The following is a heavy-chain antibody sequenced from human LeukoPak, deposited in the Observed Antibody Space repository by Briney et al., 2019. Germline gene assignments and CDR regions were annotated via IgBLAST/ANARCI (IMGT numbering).Heavy chain of an antibody. CDR2: ITGSAGGT. V-gene: IGHV3-23*01. CDR1: GFTFSSYG. J-gene: IGHJ5*02. Sequence: PGGSLRLSCAASGFTFSSYGMHWVRQAPGKGLEWVSAITGSAGGTYYADSVKGRFTISRDNSKITLSLQMNSLRAEDTAVYYCAKDSQPAAGPTEFDPWGQGTLVTVSS. CDR3: AKDSQPAAGPTEFDP. D-gene: IGHD6-13*01.